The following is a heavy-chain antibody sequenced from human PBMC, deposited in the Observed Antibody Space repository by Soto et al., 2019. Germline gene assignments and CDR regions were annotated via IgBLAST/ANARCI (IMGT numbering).Heavy chain of an antibody. CDR3: ASRTVADGAVAT. V-gene: IGHV1-69*02. D-gene: IGHD6-19*01. CDR2: IIPILGIA. CDR1: GGTFSSYT. Sequence: QVQLVQSGAEVKKPGSSVKVSCKASGGTFSSYTISWVRQAPGQGLEWMGRIIPILGIAKNAQKFQGRVSITADKSTSTDYVEQSSLRSEDTTVYYCASRTVADGAVATWSQWTMVTISS. J-gene: IGHJ3*02.